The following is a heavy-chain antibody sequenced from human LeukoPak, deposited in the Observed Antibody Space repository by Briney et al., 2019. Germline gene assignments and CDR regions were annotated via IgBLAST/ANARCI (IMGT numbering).Heavy chain of an antibody. J-gene: IGHJ4*02. CDR1: GFTFSSYA. D-gene: IGHD3-22*01. CDR2: ISGSGGST. V-gene: IGHV3-23*01. CDR3: AKNDYYDSSGSIDY. Sequence: PGGSLRLSCAASGFTFSSYAMGWVRQAPGKGLEWVSAISGSGGSTYYADSVKGRFTISRDNSKNTLYLQMNSLRAEDTAVYYCAKNDYYDSSGSIDYWGQVTLVTVSS.